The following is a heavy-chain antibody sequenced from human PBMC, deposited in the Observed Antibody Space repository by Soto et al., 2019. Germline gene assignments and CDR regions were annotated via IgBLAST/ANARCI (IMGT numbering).Heavy chain of an antibody. CDR3: VKDVRPDGYWDFDY. D-gene: IGHD5-12*01. CDR1: GFTFSTFA. CDR2: ILGRGDT. J-gene: IGHJ4*02. V-gene: IGHV3-23*01. Sequence: VESLRPSFKTSGFTFSTFAMSGVRQAPGKGLEWDTGILGRGDTYYKKSVRGRFTVSSDKSKKTQLLQLNRLTVKETTINYVVKDVRPDGYWDFDYWGQGT.